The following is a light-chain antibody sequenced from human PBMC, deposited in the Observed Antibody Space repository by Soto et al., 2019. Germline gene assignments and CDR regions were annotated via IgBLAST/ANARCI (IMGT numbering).Light chain of an antibody. CDR2: GAS. J-gene: IGKJ1*01. V-gene: IGKV3-20*01. CDR1: QSVSSAF. Sequence: EIVLTQSPGTLSLSPGERTTLSCRASQSVSSAFLAWYQQRPGQAPRLLIYGASSRATGIPDRFSGSGSGTDFTLTISRLEPEDSAVYYCQQYGYLPRTFGQGTKVEIK. CDR3: QQYGYLPRT.